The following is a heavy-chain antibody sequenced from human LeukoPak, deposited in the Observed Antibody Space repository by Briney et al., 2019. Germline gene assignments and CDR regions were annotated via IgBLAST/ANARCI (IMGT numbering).Heavy chain of an antibody. CDR3: ARAGTDDFWSGYGARRVGWFDP. CDR1: GVSISDYY. Sequence: SETPSLTCAVSGVSISDYYWSWIRQPPGKGLEWIGYSDYSGSTNYNPSLKSRVTISVDTSKNQFTLKLSSVTAADTAVYYCARAGTDDFWSGYGARRVGWFDPWGQGTPVTVSS. V-gene: IGHV4-59*01. D-gene: IGHD3-3*01. CDR2: SDYSGST. J-gene: IGHJ5*02.